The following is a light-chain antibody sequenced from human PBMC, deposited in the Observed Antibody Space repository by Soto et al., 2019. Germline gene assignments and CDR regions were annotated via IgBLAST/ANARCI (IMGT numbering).Light chain of an antibody. CDR1: QSVSSSY. J-gene: IGKJ1*01. Sequence: EIVLTQSPGTLSLSPGERATLSCRASQSVSSSYFAWYQQKPGQAPRLLIYGASSRATGIPDRFSGSGSGTDFTLTISRLEPEDLAVYYCHQYDESTWTFGQGTKVETK. CDR2: GAS. CDR3: HQYDESTWT. V-gene: IGKV3-20*01.